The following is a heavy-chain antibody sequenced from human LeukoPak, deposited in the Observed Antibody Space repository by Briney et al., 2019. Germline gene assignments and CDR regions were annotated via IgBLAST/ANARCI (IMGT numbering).Heavy chain of an antibody. V-gene: IGHV3-20*04. D-gene: IGHD2-2*02. J-gene: IGHJ1*01. CDR3: ARSPSQYCSSTSCYTEPEYFQH. CDR2: INWNGGST. Sequence: PGGSLRLSCAASGFTFDDYGMSWVRQAPGKGLEWVSGINWNGGSTGYADSVKGRFTISRDNAKNSLYLQMNSLRAEDTAVYYCARSPSQYCSSTSCYTEPEYFQHWGQGTLVTVSS. CDR1: GFTFDDYG.